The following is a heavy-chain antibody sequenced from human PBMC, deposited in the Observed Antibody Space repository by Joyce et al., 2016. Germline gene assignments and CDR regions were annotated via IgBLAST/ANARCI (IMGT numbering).Heavy chain of an antibody. CDR1: GYNFTNYW. J-gene: IGHJ4*02. V-gene: IGHV5-51*01. Sequence: EVQLVQSGAEVKKPGESLKISCKGAGYNFTNYWIGWVRQMPGIGLEWRGLIVPGDFDTRYSPSFQGQVTISADKSYSAACRQWSSLKSSDSAMYYCARRPRYCGDPVDYWGQGTPVTVSS. D-gene: IGHD2-21*01. CDR3: ARRPRYCGDPVDY. CDR2: IVPGDFDT.